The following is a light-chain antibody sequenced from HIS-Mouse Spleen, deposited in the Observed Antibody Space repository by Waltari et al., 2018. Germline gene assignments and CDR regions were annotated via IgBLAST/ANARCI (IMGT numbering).Light chain of an antibody. CDR2: DDS. CDR1: NIGSKS. CDR3: QVWDSSSDLGV. V-gene: IGLV3-21*02. Sequence: SYVLTQPPSVSVAPGQTARITCGGNNIGSKSVHWYQQKPGQAPGLVVYDDSDRPSWSPGRSPGSNAGNTATLTISRVEAGDEADYYCQVWDSSSDLGVFGGGTKLTVL. J-gene: IGLJ3*02.